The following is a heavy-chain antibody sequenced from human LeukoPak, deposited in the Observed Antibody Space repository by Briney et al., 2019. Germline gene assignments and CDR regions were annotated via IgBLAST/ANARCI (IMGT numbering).Heavy chain of an antibody. J-gene: IGHJ4*02. Sequence: ASVKVSCKASGGTFSGNSITWVRQAPGQGLEWMGRFIPILNTTNYAQDFQGRVTLTADKSTSTAYMELMSLGSEDTAVYYCARETRDSNWNSVAYLDHWGQGTLSPSPQ. V-gene: IGHV1-69*08. CDR2: FIPILNTT. CDR1: GGTFSGNS. D-gene: IGHD1-7*01. CDR3: ARETRDSNWNSVAYLDH.